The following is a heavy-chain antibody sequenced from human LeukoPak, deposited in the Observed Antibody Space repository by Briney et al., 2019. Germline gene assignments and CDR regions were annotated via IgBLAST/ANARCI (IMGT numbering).Heavy chain of an antibody. CDR1: GGSISSSCYY. Sequence: SETLSLTCTVSGGSISSSCYYWTWFQQPPGKGLEGIGHIYYNGSTNHNPSLRSRVTTSVDTSKNQFSLKLTSVTCADTAVYYCARGRGPYDLDVWGQGTTVTVSS. D-gene: IGHD1-26*01. CDR3: ARGRGPYDLDV. J-gene: IGHJ6*02. CDR2: IYYNGST. V-gene: IGHV4-61*01.